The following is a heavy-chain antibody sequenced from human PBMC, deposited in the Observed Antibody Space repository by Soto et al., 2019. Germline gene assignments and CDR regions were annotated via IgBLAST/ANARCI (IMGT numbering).Heavy chain of an antibody. V-gene: IGHV1-69*06. J-gene: IGHJ2*01. CDR3: ASTKYDSSAYYYWYLGL. Sequence: ASVQVSCKASADTFRNYAISWVRQAPGQEREWMGGITPIFGTANYAQKFQGRVTITADTSANTVNLELSSLRSEDTAVYYCASTKYDSSAYYYWYLGLWGRGTLV. CDR2: ITPIFGTA. CDR1: ADTFRNYA. D-gene: IGHD3-22*01.